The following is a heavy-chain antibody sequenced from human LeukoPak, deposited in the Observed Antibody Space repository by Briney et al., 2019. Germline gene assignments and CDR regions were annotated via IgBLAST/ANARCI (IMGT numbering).Heavy chain of an antibody. CDR2: ISSSGRTI. D-gene: IGHD3-22*01. Sequence: GGSLRLSCAASEFTFSDYYMSWIRQAPGKGLEWVSYISSSGRTIYYADSVKGRFTISRDNAKNSLYLQMNSLGAEDTAVYYCARGPRITMIVVVIPNWFDPWGQGTLVTVSS. CDR3: ARGPRITMIVVVIPNWFDP. CDR1: EFTFSDYY. V-gene: IGHV3-11*01. J-gene: IGHJ5*02.